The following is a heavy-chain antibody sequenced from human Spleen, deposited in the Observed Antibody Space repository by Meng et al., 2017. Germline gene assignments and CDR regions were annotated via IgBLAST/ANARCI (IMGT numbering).Heavy chain of an antibody. J-gene: IGHJ3*02. CDR3: ARELGLGAFNI. D-gene: IGHD3-16*01. Sequence: ASVKVSCKASGITFSRSAVQWVRQAPGQRLEWMGWINANSGKTGYAQKFQGRVTMTWDTSISTAYLDLSSLTSDDTAVYYCARELGLGAFNIWGQGKRVT. V-gene: IGHV1-8*01. CDR2: INANSGKT. CDR1: GITFSRSA.